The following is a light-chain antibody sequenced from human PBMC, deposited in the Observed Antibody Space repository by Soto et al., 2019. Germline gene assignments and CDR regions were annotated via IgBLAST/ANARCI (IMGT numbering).Light chain of an antibody. CDR3: MQDFSWPRT. CDR2: KVS. Sequence: DVVVTQSPLSLAVTRGQPASISCSASQILLYSDGITYLSWFHQRPGQSPRRLISKVSNRDSGVPDRISGSGSAADFTLKISRVEAEDVGVYYCMQDFSWPRTFGQGTKVDIK. J-gene: IGKJ1*01. CDR1: QILLYSDGITY. V-gene: IGKV2-30*01.